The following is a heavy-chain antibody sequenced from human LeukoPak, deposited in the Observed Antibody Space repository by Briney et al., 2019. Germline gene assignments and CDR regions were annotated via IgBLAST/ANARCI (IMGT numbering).Heavy chain of an antibody. CDR1: GFIFSDYY. CDR2: ISSSGGDT. D-gene: IGHD3-22*01. J-gene: IGHJ3*02. Sequence: PGGSLRLSCVTSGFIFSDYYMSWIRQAPGKGLEWLSYISSSGGDTYIADSVRGRFTFSRDNAKNSLYLQVNSLSVEDTAVYFCARGRSGGYTGDAFDIWGQGTVVTVSS. CDR3: ARGRSGGYTGDAFDI. V-gene: IGHV3-11*01.